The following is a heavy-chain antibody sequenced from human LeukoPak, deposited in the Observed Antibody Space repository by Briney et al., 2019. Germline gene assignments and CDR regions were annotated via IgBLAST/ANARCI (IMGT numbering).Heavy chain of an antibody. CDR1: GGSISSYS. CDR3: ARAVVWLPFDY. J-gene: IGHJ4*02. CDR2: INHSGST. V-gene: IGHV4-34*01. D-gene: IGHD2-15*01. Sequence: PSQTLSLTCTVSGGSISSYSWSWIRQPPGKGLEWIGEINHSGSTNYNPSLKSRVTISVDTSKNQFSLNLGSVTAADTAVYYCARAVVWLPFDYWGQGTLVTVSS.